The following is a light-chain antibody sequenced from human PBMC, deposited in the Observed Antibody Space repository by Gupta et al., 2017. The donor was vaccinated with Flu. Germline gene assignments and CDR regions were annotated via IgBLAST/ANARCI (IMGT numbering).Light chain of an antibody. Sequence: NFLLAQPHSASESPGNTVTISCARSSVSFAGSYVHWYQQLPGSAPSTVIYENNQRPSGVPDRFSGSIDGSSNSASLTISRLKTEDEADYYCQAYDVNNRVFGGGTKLTVL. CDR2: ENN. J-gene: IGLJ3*02. V-gene: IGLV6-57*03. CDR1: SVSFAGSY. CDR3: QAYDVNNRV.